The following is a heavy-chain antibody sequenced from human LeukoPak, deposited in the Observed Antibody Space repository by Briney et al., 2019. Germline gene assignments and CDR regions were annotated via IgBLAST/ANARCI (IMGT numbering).Heavy chain of an antibody. J-gene: IGHJ4*02. CDR2: IYNSGNT. D-gene: IGHD3-10*01. CDR3: ARRGGSGRSFDF. V-gene: IGHV4-39*01. Sequence: SQTPSLTCTVSGGSISSSSYYWGWIRQSPGKGLEWIGNIYNSGNTYYNPSLKSRVTISVDTSKNQFSLKLSSITAADTAVYYCARRGGSGRSFDFWGQGTLVTVSS. CDR1: GGSISSSSYY.